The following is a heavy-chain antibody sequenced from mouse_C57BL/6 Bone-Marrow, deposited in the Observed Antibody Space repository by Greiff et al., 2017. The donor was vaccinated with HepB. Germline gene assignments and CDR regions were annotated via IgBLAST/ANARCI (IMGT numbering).Heavy chain of an antibody. CDR3: ARPMRVDAIDY. CDR1: GFTFSSYT. J-gene: IGHJ4*01. CDR2: ISGGGGNT. Sequence: DVKLVESGGGLVKPGGSLKLSCAASGFTFSSYTMSWVRQTPEKRLEWVATISGGGGNTYYPDSVKGRFTISRDNAKNTLYLQMSSLRSEDTALYYFARPMRVDAIDYWGQGPSVTVSS. V-gene: IGHV5-9*01.